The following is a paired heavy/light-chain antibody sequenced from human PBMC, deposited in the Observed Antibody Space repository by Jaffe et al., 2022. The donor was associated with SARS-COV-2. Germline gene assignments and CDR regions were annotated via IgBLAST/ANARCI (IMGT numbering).Light chain of an antibody. J-gene: IGLJ3*02. Sequence: QSVLTQPPSVSAAPGQQVTISCSGSTSNIGNGYVSWYQHLPGTAPKLLIYENNRRPSGIPDRFSGSKSGTSAALGIAGLQTGDEASYYCGTWDNSLSAWVFGGGTKLTVL. CDR1: TSNIGNGY. CDR2: ENN. CDR3: GTWDNSLSAWV. V-gene: IGLV1-51*02.
Heavy chain of an antibody. V-gene: IGHV4-39*01. Sequence: QLRLQESGPRLVKPSETLSLTCTISGGSIGRSSYLWGWIRQPPGKGLEWIATFHFGFTTYYNPSLKSRVTVSADTSKNQFSLKLSSVTAADTAVYYCASLRGAGIFDLWGQGTLVTVSS. CDR3: ASLRGAGIFDL. CDR2: FHFGFTT. CDR1: GGSIGRSSYL. J-gene: IGHJ4*02. D-gene: IGHD3-10*01.